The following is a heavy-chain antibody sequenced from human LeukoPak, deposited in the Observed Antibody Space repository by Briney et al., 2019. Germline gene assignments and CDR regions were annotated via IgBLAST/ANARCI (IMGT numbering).Heavy chain of an antibody. Sequence: SVKVSCKASGGTFSSYAISWVRQATGQGLEWMGGIIPIFGTANYAQKFQGRVTITADESTSTAYMELSSLRSEDTAVYYCARVKGIAVADLIFDYGGQGTLVTVSS. CDR3: ARVKGIAVADLIFDY. V-gene: IGHV1-69*13. CDR2: IIPIFGTA. CDR1: GGTFSSYA. J-gene: IGHJ4*02. D-gene: IGHD6-19*01.